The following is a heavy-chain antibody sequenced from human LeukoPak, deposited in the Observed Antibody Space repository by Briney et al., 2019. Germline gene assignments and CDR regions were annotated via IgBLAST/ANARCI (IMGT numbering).Heavy chain of an antibody. CDR1: GFTFDDYA. D-gene: IGHD2-15*01. V-gene: IGHV3-43*02. CDR3: AKAKERYCSGGSCVKTAAFDI. CDR2: ISGDGGST. J-gene: IGHJ3*02. Sequence: GGSLRLSCAASGFTFDDYAMHWVRQAPGKGLEWVSLISGDGGSTYYADSVKGRFTISRDNSKNSLYLQMNSLRTEDTALYYCAKAKERYCSGGSCVKTAAFDIWGQGTMVTVSS.